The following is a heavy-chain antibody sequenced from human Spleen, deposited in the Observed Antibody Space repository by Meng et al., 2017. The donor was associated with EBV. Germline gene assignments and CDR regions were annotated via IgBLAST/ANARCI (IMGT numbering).Heavy chain of an antibody. CDR2: IYYSGST. J-gene: IGHJ4*02. CDR3: ASDRGQNYY. CDR1: GGSISGHY. Sequence: QVPLQESGPGRGKPSETLSLNCTVSGGSISGHYWSWIRQPPGKGLEWIGYIYYSGSTNYNPSFKSRVTISVDTSKNQFSLRLRSLTASDTAVYYCASDRGQNYYWGPGTLVTVSS. V-gene: IGHV4-59*11. D-gene: IGHD3-10*01.